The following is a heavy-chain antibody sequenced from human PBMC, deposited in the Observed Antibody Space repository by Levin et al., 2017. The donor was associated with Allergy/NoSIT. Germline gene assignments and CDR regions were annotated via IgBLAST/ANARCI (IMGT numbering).Heavy chain of an antibody. V-gene: IGHV3-23*01. CDR2: ITGGGSDT. J-gene: IGHJ3*01. D-gene: IGHD1-1*01. CDR3: AKKQDGTSGFSCDV. Sequence: PGGSLRLSCAASGFAFGDYAMTWVRQAPGKGLEWVSDITGGGSDTCYGDSVKGRFTVSRDNSKDTLYLELNSLRAEDTGIYYCAKKQDGTSGFSCDVWGQGTTVTVSS. CDR1: GFAFGDYA.